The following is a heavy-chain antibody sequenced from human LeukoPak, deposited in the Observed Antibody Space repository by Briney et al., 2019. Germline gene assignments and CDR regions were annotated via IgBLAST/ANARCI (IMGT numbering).Heavy chain of an antibody. D-gene: IGHD6-13*01. CDR3: AKGKQLGPFDY. V-gene: IGHV3-23*01. CDR2: ISGSGGST. Sequence: GGSLRLSCAASGFTFSSYEMNWVRQAPGKGLEWVSAISGSGGSTYYADSVKGRFTISRDNSKNTLYLQMNSLRAEDTAVYYCAKGKQLGPFDYWGQGTLVTVSS. J-gene: IGHJ4*02. CDR1: GFTFSSYE.